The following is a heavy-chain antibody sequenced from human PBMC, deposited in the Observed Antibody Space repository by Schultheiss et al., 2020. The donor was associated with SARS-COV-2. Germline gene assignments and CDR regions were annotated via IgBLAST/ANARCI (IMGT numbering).Heavy chain of an antibody. D-gene: IGHD6-19*01. CDR2: IYYSGST. J-gene: IGHJ6*02. CDR3: ARDLEVGEQWLGYYYYGMDV. Sequence: ESLKISCTVSGGSISSYYWSWIRQPPGKGLEWIGYIYYSGSTNYNPSLKSRVTISVDTSKNQFSLKLSSVTAADTAVYYCARDLEVGEQWLGYYYYGMDVWGQGTTVTVSS. CDR1: GGSISSYY. V-gene: IGHV4-59*12.